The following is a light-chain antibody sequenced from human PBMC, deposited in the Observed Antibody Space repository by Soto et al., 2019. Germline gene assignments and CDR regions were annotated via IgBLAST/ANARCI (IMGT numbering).Light chain of an antibody. Sequence: EIVMTQSPATLSVSPGERATLSWRASQSVSINLAWYQQKPGQAPRLLIYGASTRATGIPARFSGSGSGTESTLTISSLQSEDFAVYYCQQYNNWPPQITFGQGTRLEIK. CDR2: GAS. J-gene: IGKJ5*01. V-gene: IGKV3-15*01. CDR3: QQYNNWPPQIT. CDR1: QSVSIN.